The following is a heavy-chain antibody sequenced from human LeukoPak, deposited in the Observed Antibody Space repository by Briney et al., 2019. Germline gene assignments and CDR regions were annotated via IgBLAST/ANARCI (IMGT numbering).Heavy chain of an antibody. J-gene: IGHJ6*02. CDR2: ISHDGSNK. V-gene: IGHV3-30*18. Sequence: TGGSLRLSCAASGFTFSSYGMHWVRQAPGKGLEWVAVISHDGSNKYYADSVKGRFTISRDNSKNTLYLQMNSLRAEDTAVYYCAKDALSAKWVTLQKSYGMDVWGQGTTVTASS. CDR1: GFTFSSYG. CDR3: AKDALSAKWVTLQKSYGMDV. D-gene: IGHD4-11*01.